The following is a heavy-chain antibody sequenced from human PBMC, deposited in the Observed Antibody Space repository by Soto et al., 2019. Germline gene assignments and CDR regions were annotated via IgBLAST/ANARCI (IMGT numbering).Heavy chain of an antibody. CDR1: GYSFTSYW. D-gene: IGHD3-3*01. CDR3: ARQRYYDFWSGYYRLDGFDY. V-gene: IGHV5-51*01. CDR2: IYPGDSDT. Sequence: PGESLKISCKGSGYSFTSYWIGWVRQMPGKGLEWMGIIYPGDSDTRYSPSFQGQVTISADKSISTAYLQWSGLKASDTAMYYWARQRYYDFWSGYYRLDGFDYWGQGTLVTVSS. J-gene: IGHJ4*02.